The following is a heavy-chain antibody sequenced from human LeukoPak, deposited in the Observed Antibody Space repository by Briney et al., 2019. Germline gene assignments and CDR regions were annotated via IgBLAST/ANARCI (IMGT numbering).Heavy chain of an antibody. CDR3: ARTTRTNWFDP. J-gene: IGHJ5*02. Sequence: GASVKVSCKASGYTFTGYYMHWVRQAPGQGLEWMGWISAYNGNTNYAQKLQGRVTMTTDTSTSTAYMELRSLRSDDTAVYYCARTTRTNWFDPWGQGTLVTVSS. CDR2: ISAYNGNT. D-gene: IGHD1-1*01. CDR1: GYTFTGYY. V-gene: IGHV1-18*04.